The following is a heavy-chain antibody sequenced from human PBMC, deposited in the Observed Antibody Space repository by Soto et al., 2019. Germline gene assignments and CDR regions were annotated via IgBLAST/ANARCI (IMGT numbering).Heavy chain of an antibody. Sequence: QVQLVQSGAEVKKPGSSVKVSCKASGGTFSSYAISWVRQAPGQGLEWMGGIIPIFGTANYAQKFQGRVTITADESTSTAYMELSSLRSEDTAVCYCARGGGFGEFPVRYYGMDVWGQGTTVTVSS. V-gene: IGHV1-69*01. CDR3: ARGGGFGEFPVRYYGMDV. J-gene: IGHJ6*02. D-gene: IGHD3-10*01. CDR1: GGTFSSYA. CDR2: IIPIFGTA.